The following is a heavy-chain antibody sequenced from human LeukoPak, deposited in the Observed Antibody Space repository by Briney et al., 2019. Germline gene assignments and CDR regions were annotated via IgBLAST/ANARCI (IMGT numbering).Heavy chain of an antibody. J-gene: IGHJ4*02. V-gene: IGHV3-23*01. D-gene: IGHD5-12*01. CDR1: GFTFSSYA. CDR3: AKDVTDSGYGEGFDY. CDR2: ISGSGGST. Sequence: GGSLRLSCAASGFTFSSYAMSWVRQAPGKGLEWVSAISGSGGSTYYADSVKGRFTISRDNSKNTLYLQMNSLRVEDTAVYYCAKDVTDSGYGEGFDYWGQGTLVTVSS.